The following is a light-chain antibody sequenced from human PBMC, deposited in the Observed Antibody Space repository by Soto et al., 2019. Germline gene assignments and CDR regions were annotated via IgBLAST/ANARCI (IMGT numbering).Light chain of an antibody. CDR1: QGISNY. J-gene: IGKJ4*01. Sequence: DIQMPQSPSSLSASAGDRVIITCRASQGISNYLNWYKQKPRKPPKLLIYAASNLQSGVPPRFSGCGSGTDFTLTISSLQPEDFGSYYWQQSYSPPLTFGGGTEVEIK. CDR2: AAS. CDR3: QQSYSPPLT. V-gene: IGKV1-39*01.